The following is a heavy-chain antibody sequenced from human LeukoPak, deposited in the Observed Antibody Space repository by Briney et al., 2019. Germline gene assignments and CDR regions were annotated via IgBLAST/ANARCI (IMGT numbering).Heavy chain of an antibody. D-gene: IGHD6-6*01. V-gene: IGHV4-30-2*01. CDR3: ARVPLTRYSSSSEDY. J-gene: IGHJ4*02. CDR1: GGSISSGGYY. Sequence: SQTLSLTCTVSGGSISSGGYYWSWIRQPPGKGLEWIGEINHSGSTNYNPSLKSRVTISVDTSKNQFSLKLSSVTAADTAVYYCARVPLTRYSSSSEDYWGQGTLVTVSS. CDR2: INHSGST.